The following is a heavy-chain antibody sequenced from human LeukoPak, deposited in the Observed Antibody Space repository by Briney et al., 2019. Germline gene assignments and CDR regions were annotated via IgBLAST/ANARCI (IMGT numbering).Heavy chain of an antibody. CDR1: GFTFSNFA. D-gene: IGHD2-15*01. CDR3: AKQLGYCSDGSCYFPY. CDR2: ISNNGGYT. Sequence: GGSLRLSCAASGFTFSNFAMSWVRQAPGKGLEWVSAISNNGGYTYYADSVQGRFTISRDNSKSTLCLQMNSLRAEDTAVYYCAKQLGYCSDGSCYFPYWGQGTLVTVSS. J-gene: IGHJ4*02. V-gene: IGHV3-23*01.